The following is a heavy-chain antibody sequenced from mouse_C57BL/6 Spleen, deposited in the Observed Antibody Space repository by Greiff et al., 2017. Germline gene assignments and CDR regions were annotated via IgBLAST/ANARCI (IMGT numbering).Heavy chain of an antibody. CDR2: IYPGDGDT. V-gene: IGHV1-82*01. J-gene: IGHJ4*01. D-gene: IGHD2-4*01. Sequence: QVQLQQSGPELVKPGASVKISCKASGYAFSSSWMNWVKQRPGKGLEWIGRIYPGDGDTNYNGKFKGKATLTADKSSSTAYMQLSSLTSEDSAVYFCAQIYYDFSMDYWGQGTSVTVSS. CDR3: AQIYYDFSMDY. CDR1: GYAFSSSW.